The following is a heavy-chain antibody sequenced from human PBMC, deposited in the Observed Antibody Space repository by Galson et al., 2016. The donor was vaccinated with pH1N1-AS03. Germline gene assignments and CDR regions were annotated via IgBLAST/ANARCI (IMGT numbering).Heavy chain of an antibody. CDR3: ARGAGWETSE. CDR2: TKNNGAT. Sequence: LSLTCSVSPYSITHDYWHWIRQPPGGGLQWIGLTKNNGATHYNPPLQSRVTISIDTSKNQFSLKVYSVTAADAALYYCARGAGWETSEWGQGTLVTVSS. D-gene: IGHD1-26*01. CDR1: PYSITHDY. V-gene: IGHV4-59*01. J-gene: IGHJ4*02.